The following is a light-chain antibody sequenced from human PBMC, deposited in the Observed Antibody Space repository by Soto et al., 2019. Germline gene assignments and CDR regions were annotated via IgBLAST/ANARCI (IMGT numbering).Light chain of an antibody. V-gene: IGKV3-15*01. J-gene: IGKJ1*01. CDR3: QQRSNWPWT. CDR1: QRVSSH. Sequence: ETVMTQSPVTLSVSPGDTATLSCRASQRVSSHLAWYQQKPGQAPRLLIYAASTRATGIPVRFSGSGSEAEFTLTISSLEPEDFAVYYCQQRSNWPWTFGQGTKVDIK. CDR2: AAS.